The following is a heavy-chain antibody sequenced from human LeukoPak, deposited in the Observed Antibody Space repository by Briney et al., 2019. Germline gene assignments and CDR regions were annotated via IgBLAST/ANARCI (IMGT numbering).Heavy chain of an antibody. CDR3: ARDASLYCAGDTCYWAFDR. Sequence: GGSLRLSCAASGFTFSSYWMSWVRQAPGKGLEWVANIKEGESKTYYVDSVKGRFTISRDNAKKSLFLQMNSLRAEDTAVYYCARDASLYCAGDTCYWAFDRWGQGTLVTVS. CDR2: IKEGESKT. D-gene: IGHD2-21*02. J-gene: IGHJ5*02. CDR1: GFTFSSYW. V-gene: IGHV3-7*01.